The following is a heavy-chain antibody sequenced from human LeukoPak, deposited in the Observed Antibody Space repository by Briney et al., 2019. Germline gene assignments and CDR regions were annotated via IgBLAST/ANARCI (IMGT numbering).Heavy chain of an antibody. J-gene: IGHJ4*02. Sequence: SETLSLTCSVSDDSITMYYWTWIRQPPGKGLEWIGHINSIGITKYNPSLKSRVAISVDTSKNQFSLKLSSVTAADTAVYYCAREAGADWGQGTLVTVSS. D-gene: IGHD4-17*01. CDR2: INSIGIT. CDR1: DDSITMYY. CDR3: AREAGAD. V-gene: IGHV4-4*08.